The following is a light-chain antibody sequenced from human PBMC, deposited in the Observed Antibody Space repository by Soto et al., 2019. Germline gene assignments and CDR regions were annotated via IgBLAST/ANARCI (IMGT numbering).Light chain of an antibody. V-gene: IGLV3-1*01. CDR2: HDD. Sequence: SYELTQSPSVSVSPGQTASISCSGEKLGENFVCWYQQKPGQSPVVVIYHDDKRPSGIPERFSGSSSGIRATLTIAGTQALDEADYYCQAWDNNTAVFGGGTKLTVL. J-gene: IGLJ2*01. CDR3: QAWDNNTAV. CDR1: KLGENF.